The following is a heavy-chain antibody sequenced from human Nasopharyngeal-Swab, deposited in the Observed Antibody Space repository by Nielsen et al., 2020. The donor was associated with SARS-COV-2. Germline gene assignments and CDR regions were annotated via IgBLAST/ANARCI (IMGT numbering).Heavy chain of an antibody. J-gene: IGHJ3*02. V-gene: IGHV4-31*02. CDR2: IYYSGGT. CDR3: ARETIPYDSSGFDAFDI. Sequence: WIRQSPGGGLEWIGYIYYSGGTYYNPSLKSRVTISVDTSKNQFSLKLSSVTAADTAVYYCARETIPYDSSGFDAFDIWGQGTMVTVSS. D-gene: IGHD3-22*01.